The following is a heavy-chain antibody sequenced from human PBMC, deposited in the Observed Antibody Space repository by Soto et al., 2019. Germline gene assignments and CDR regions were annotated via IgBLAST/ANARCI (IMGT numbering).Heavy chain of an antibody. V-gene: IGHV4-61*03. Sequence: ETLSLTCIVSGDSVTSGSYYWTWLRQPPGKGLEWIGYISYTGRTKYNPSLQSRVTISVDTSKNDFSLNLSSVTAADTAVYFCAREWGLLPYYVMNVWGHGTAVTVSS. CDR3: AREWGLLPYYVMNV. J-gene: IGHJ6*02. CDR1: GDSVTSGSYY. D-gene: IGHD7-27*01. CDR2: ISYTGRT.